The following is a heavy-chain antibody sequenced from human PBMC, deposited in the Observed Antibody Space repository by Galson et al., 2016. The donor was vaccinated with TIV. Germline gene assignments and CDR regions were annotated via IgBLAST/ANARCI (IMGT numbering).Heavy chain of an antibody. J-gene: IGHJ4*02. CDR1: GFTFSDYW. CDR3: TRGSPFGAY. V-gene: IGHV3-7*03. CDR2: INQGGTQR. Sequence: SLRLSCAASGFTFSDYWMLWVRHAPGKGLEWVANINQGGTQRYHLDSVKGRFTISRDNARNSLYLQMNSLRPDDTALYYCTRGSPFGAYWGQGILVTVSS. D-gene: IGHD1-26*01.